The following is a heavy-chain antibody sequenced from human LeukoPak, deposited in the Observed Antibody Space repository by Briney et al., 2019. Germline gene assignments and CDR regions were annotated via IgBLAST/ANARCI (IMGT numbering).Heavy chain of an antibody. Sequence: GRSLRLSCAAPGFTFSHYWMSWVRQAPGKGLECVANINLDGIKKYHVDSVKGRFTISRDNAKNSLYLQMNSLRAEDTAVYYCANHPTYSGYGGGYWGQGTLVTVSS. D-gene: IGHD5-12*01. V-gene: IGHV3-7*01. CDR3: ANHPTYSGYGGGY. CDR2: INLDGIKK. J-gene: IGHJ4*02. CDR1: GFTFSHYW.